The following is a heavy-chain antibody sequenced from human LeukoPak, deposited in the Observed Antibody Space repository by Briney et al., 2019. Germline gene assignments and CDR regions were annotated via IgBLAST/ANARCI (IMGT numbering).Heavy chain of an antibody. CDR2: IKEDGNED. V-gene: IGHV3-7*02. D-gene: IGHD5-12*01. J-gene: IGHJ4*02. Sequence: GGSLRLSCTVSGFSFREHWMSWVRQAPGKGLEWVGNIKEDGNEDYYVDSVEGRFVIFRDNAKNSLYLQMHSLRAEDTAVYYCTRGDRGYAESLYWGQGTLVSVSS. CDR1: GFSFREHW. CDR3: TRGDRGYAESLY.